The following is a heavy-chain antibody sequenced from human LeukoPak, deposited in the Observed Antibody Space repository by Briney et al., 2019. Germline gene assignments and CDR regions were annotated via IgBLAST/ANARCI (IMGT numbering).Heavy chain of an antibody. CDR2: ICTRGST. CDR3: ARVGITMIVIL. V-gene: IGHV4-61*02. CDR1: AGSICSSSSL. D-gene: IGHD3-22*01. J-gene: IGHJ4*02. Sequence: TLSLTCTVSAGSICSSSSLWRWPRQPAGKGLECNGRICTRGSTNNHPSLKTRATISVDTSKNPFSLKPSSGIAADTAVYYCARVGITMIVILGGQGTLVTISS.